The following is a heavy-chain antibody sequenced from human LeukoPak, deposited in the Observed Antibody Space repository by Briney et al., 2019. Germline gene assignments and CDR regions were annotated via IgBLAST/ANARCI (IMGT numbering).Heavy chain of an antibody. CDR3: ARLNSGYEHWFDP. CDR2: IYYSGST. Sequence: SETLSLTCTVSGGSISSYFWSWIRQPPGKGLEWIGYIYYSGSTSYNPSLKSRVTISVDTSKNQFSLKLSSVTAADTAVYYCARLNSGYEHWFDPWGQGTLVTVSS. V-gene: IGHV4-59*08. CDR1: GGSISSYF. D-gene: IGHD5-12*01. J-gene: IGHJ5*02.